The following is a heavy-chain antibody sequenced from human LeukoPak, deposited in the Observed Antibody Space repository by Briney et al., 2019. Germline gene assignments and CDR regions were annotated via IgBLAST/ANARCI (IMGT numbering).Heavy chain of an antibody. CDR3: ARYPKSNCTNGVCYEYYFDY. Sequence: PSETLSLTCAVYGGSFSGYYWSWIRQPPGKGLEWIGEINHSGSTNYNPSLKSRVNISVDTSKNQFSLKLSSVTAADTAVYYCARYPKSNCTNGVCYEYYFDYWGQGTLVTVSS. J-gene: IGHJ4*02. D-gene: IGHD2-8*01. V-gene: IGHV4-34*01. CDR2: INHSGST. CDR1: GGSFSGYY.